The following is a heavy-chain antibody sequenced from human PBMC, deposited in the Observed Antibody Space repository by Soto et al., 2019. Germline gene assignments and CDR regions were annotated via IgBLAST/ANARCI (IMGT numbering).Heavy chain of an antibody. CDR1: GYTFTGYY. D-gene: IGHD3-10*01. Sequence: ASVKVSCKASGYTFTGYYMHWVRQAPGQGLGWMGWINPNSGGTNYAQKFQGWVTMTRDTSISTAYMELSRLRSDDTAVYYCARERGSGSSYVDYWGQGTLVTVSS. V-gene: IGHV1-2*04. CDR2: INPNSGGT. J-gene: IGHJ4*02. CDR3: ARERGSGSSYVDY.